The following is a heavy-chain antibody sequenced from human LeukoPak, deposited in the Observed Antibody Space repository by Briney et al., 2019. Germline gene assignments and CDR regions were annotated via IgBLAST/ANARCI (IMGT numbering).Heavy chain of an antibody. Sequence: PGGSLRLSCAASGFTFSSYWMHWVRQAPGKGLVCVSRINSDGSSTSYADSVKGRFTISRDNSKNTLYLQMNSLRAEDTAVYYCAKAHSVYYYYMDVWGKGTTVTVSS. CDR3: AKAHSVYYYYMDV. J-gene: IGHJ6*03. V-gene: IGHV3-74*01. CDR2: INSDGSST. CDR1: GFTFSSYW.